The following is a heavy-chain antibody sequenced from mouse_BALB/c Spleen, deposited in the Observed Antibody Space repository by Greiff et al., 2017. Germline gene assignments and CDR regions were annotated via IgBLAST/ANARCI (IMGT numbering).Heavy chain of an antibody. V-gene: IGHV1-87*01. CDR3: ARGTTVVATDY. Sequence: VKLQESGAELARPGASVKLSCKASGYTFTSYWMQWVKQRPGQGLEWIGAIYPGDGDTRYTQKFKGKATLTADKSSSTAYMQLSSLASEDSAVYYCARGTTVVATDYWGQGTTLTVSS. D-gene: IGHD1-1*01. CDR1: GYTFTSYW. J-gene: IGHJ2*01. CDR2: IYPGDGDT.